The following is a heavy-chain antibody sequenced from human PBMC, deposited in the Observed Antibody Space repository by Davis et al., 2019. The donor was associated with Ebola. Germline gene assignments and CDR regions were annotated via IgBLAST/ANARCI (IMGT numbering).Heavy chain of an antibody. J-gene: IGHJ5*02. Sequence: ASVKVSCKASGYTFTNYGITWVRQAPGQGLEWMGWINPHNGNTNYAQNVQGRVTMTTDTSTSTAYMEVGSLRSDDTAVYYCARVVGHWFDPWGQGTLVTVSS. CDR2: INPHNGNT. CDR1: GYTFTNYG. D-gene: IGHD2-15*01. CDR3: ARVVGHWFDP. V-gene: IGHV1-18*04.